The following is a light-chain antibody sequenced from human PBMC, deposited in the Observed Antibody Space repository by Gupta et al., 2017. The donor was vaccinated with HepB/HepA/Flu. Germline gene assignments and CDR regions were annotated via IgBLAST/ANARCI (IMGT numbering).Light chain of an antibody. CDR1: HGLVYDDGNTN. CDR3: RQGTHLPFT. CDR2: RGS. V-gene: IGKV2-30*01. Sequence: DVVLTQSPLSLAVTLGQPASISCWCSHGLVYDDGNTNLNWFQQRPGQSPRRLIYRGSGRDSGIPGRFSGSGSGTNFTLRISRVEAEDVGIYYCRQGTHLPFTFGPGTRLDIK. J-gene: IGKJ3*01.